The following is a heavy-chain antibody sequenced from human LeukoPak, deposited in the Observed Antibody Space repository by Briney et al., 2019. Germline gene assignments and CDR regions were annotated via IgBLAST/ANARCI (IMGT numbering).Heavy chain of an antibody. D-gene: IGHD3-22*01. J-gene: IGHJ4*02. Sequence: GGSLRLSCGASGFTFSSYGMSWVRQAPGKGLEWVSAISGSGGSTYYADSVKGRFTISRDNSKNTLYLQMNSLGAEDTAVYYCARDIYYESSGYYYSDYWGQGTLVTVSS. CDR3: ARDIYYESSGYYYSDY. CDR1: GFTFSSYG. CDR2: ISGSGGST. V-gene: IGHV3-23*01.